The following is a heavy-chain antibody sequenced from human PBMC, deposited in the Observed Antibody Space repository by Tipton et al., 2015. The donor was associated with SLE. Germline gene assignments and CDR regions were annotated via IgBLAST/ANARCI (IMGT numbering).Heavy chain of an antibody. CDR1: GYIFTNYG. CDR2: IRVYNGNT. CDR3: VRVNFDFWSGLQY. D-gene: IGHD3-3*01. J-gene: IGHJ4*02. V-gene: IGHV1-18*01. Sequence: QSGAEVKKPGASVKVSCKASGYIFTNYGISWVRQAPGQGLEWMGWIRVYNGNTKYAQKLQGRVTMTTDTSTSTAYMELGSLTSDDTAVYYCVRVNFDFWSGLQYWGQGTLVTVSS.